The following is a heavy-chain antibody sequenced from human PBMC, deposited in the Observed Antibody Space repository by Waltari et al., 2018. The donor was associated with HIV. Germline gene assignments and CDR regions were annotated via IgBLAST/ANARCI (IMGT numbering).Heavy chain of an antibody. J-gene: IGHJ4*02. Sequence: EVQLVESGGGSVKPGGSLRLSCAASGFGFSYAWMNWVRQAPGKGLEWVGRIKRKTDGGTTDYAAAVNGRFSISRDDEKNTVHLQMNSLKTEDTAVYYCTTDLWEGDTLDRNCWGQGTLVTVSS. V-gene: IGHV3-15*01. CDR3: TTDLWEGDTLDRNC. CDR2: IKRKTDGGTT. D-gene: IGHD1-26*01. CDR1: GFGFSYAW.